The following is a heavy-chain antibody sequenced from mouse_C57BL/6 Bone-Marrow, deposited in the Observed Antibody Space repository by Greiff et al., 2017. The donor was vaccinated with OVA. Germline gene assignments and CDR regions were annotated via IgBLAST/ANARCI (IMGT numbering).Heavy chain of an antibody. CDR2: ISSGGDYI. CDR1: GFTFSSYA. Sequence: EVQRVESGEGLVKPGGSLKLSCAASGFTFSSYAMSWVRQTPEKRLEWVAYISSGGDYIYYADTVKGRFTISRDNARNTLYLQMSSLKSEDTAMYYCTRVRDHYAMDYWGQGTSVTVSS. J-gene: IGHJ4*01. CDR3: TRVRDHYAMDY. D-gene: IGHD3-3*01. V-gene: IGHV5-9-1*02.